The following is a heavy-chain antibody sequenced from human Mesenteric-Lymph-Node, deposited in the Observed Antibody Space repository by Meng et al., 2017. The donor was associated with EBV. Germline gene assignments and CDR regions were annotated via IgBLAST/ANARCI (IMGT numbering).Heavy chain of an antibody. CDR3: ASHTTYSTTGYLFLQH. V-gene: IGHV4-4*02. CDR1: GGSIRRNHC. Sequence: QVQLLGSGPGLVTTSGTLSLTGTVYGGSIRRNHCRTWVRQPPGKGLEWIGEIFHTGSTNYNPSLKSRVTMSVDKSKNLFSLTLNSVIAADTAVYYCASHTTYSTTGYLFLQHWGQGTLVTVS. D-gene: IGHD3-9*01. CDR2: IFHTGST. J-gene: IGHJ1*01.